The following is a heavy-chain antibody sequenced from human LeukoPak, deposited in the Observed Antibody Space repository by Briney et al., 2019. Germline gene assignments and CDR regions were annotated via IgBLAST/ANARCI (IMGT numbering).Heavy chain of an antibody. J-gene: IGHJ4*02. CDR3: ARDAVAGPMGGFDY. CDR1: GGSFSGYY. V-gene: IGHV4-34*01. Sequence: SETLSLTCAVYGGSFSGYYWSWIRQPPGKGLEWIGEINHSGSTNYNPSLKSRVTISVDTSKNQFSLKLSSVTAADTAVYYCARDAVAGPMGGFDYWGQGTLVTVSS. CDR2: INHSGST. D-gene: IGHD6-19*01.